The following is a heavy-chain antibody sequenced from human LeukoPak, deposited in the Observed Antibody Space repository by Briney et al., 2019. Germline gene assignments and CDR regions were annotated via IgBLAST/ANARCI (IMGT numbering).Heavy chain of an antibody. CDR3: ARSSEVATIDY. CDR2: IYTSGST. V-gene: IGHV4-4*07. CDR1: GGSISSYY. J-gene: IGHJ4*02. Sequence: SETLSLTCTVSGGSISSYYWSWIRQPAGKGLEWIGRIYTSGSTNYNPSLKSRATISVDTSKNQFSLKLSSVTAADTAVYYCARSSEVATIDYWGQGTLVTVSS. D-gene: IGHD5-12*01.